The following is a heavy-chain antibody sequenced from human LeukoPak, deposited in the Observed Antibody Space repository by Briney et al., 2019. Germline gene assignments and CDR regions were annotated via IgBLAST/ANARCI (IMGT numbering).Heavy chain of an antibody. V-gene: IGHV4-59*12. J-gene: IGHJ2*01. CDR3: ARRQGVTTYSYCDP. Sequence: SGTLSLTCTVSGGSISSDYWSGGRQRPGKGRGWSGDIYYSGSAKYSPSLKSGVTMSVETCKRQFSLKRSCVTAAGTPVCYCARRQGVTTYSYCDPWGRGTLVTVSS. CDR2: IYYSGSA. CDR1: GGSISSDY. D-gene: IGHD4-17*01.